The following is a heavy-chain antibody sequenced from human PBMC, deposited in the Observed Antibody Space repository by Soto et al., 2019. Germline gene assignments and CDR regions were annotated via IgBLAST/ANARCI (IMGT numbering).Heavy chain of an antibody. CDR2: IYYSGST. D-gene: IGHD3-3*01. CDR1: GGSNSSSGYY. Sequence: SETLSLTCTVSGGSNSSSGYYWGRIRQPPGKGLEWIGSIYYSGSTYYNPSLKSRVTISVDTSKNQFSLKLSSMTAADTAVYYCARQPTYYDFWSGYYQSYYYYYGMDVWGQGTTVTVSS. V-gene: IGHV4-39*01. J-gene: IGHJ6*02. CDR3: ARQPTYYDFWSGYYQSYYYYYGMDV.